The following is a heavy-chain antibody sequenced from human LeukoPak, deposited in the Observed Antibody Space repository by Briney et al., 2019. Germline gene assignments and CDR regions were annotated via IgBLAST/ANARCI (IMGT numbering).Heavy chain of an antibody. Sequence: PGGSLRLSCAASGFTFSSYAMSWVRQAPGKGLEWVSAISGSGGSTYYADSVKGRFTISRDNSKNTLYLQMNSLRAEDTAVYYCATRREHYYDSGLDYWGQGTLVTVSS. CDR3: ATRREHYYDSGLDY. D-gene: IGHD3-22*01. V-gene: IGHV3-23*01. J-gene: IGHJ4*02. CDR1: GFTFSSYA. CDR2: ISGSGGST.